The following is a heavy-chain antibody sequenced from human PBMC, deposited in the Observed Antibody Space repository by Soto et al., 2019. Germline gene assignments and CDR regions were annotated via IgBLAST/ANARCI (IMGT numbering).Heavy chain of an antibody. V-gene: IGHV3-30*18. CDR2: ISYDGSNK. CDR1: GFTFSSYV. J-gene: IGHJ4*02. Sequence: QVQLVESGGGVVQPGRSLRLSCAASGFTFSSYVMHWVRQAPGKGLEWVAVISYDGSNKYYADSVKGRFTISRDNSKNTLYLQMNSLRAEDTAVYYCANGDYWGQGTLVTVSS. CDR3: ANGDY.